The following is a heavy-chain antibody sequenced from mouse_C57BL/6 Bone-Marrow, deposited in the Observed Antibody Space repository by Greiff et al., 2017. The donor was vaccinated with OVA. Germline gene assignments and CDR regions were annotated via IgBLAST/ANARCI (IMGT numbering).Heavy chain of an antibody. Sequence: VQLQQPGAELVMPGASVKLSCKASGYTFTSYWMHWVKQRPGQGLEWIGMIHPNSGSTNYNEKFKSKATLTVDKSSSTAYMQLSSLTSEDSAVYYCARWNYGSWFAYWGQGTLVTVSA. J-gene: IGHJ3*01. CDR1: GYTFTSYW. D-gene: IGHD1-1*01. CDR2: IHPNSGST. V-gene: IGHV1-64*01. CDR3: ARWNYGSWFAY.